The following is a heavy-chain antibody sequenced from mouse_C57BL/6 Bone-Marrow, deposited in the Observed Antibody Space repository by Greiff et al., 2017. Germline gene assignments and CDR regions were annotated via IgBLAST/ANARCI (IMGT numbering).Heavy chain of an antibody. CDR2: ISSGGSYT. D-gene: IGHD1-1*01. CDR3: ARHRGSSFDY. CDR1: GFTFSSYG. V-gene: IGHV5-6*01. Sequence: EVQGVESGGGLVKPGGSLKLSCAASGFTFSSYGMSWVRQTPDKRLEWVATISSGGSYTYYPDSVKGRFTISRDNAKNTRYLQMSSLKSEDTAMYYCARHRGSSFDYWSQGTTRTVSS. J-gene: IGHJ2*01.